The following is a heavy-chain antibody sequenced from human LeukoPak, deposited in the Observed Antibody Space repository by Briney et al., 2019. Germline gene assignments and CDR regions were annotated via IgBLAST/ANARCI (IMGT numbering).Heavy chain of an antibody. J-gene: IGHJ4*02. Sequence: ASVKVSCKASGYTFTSYAMHWVRQAPGQRLEWMGWINAGNGNTKYSQKFQGRVTITRDTSASTAYMELSSLRSEDTAVYYCATALDFWSGYYTFDYWGQGTLVTVSS. CDR2: INAGNGNT. D-gene: IGHD3-3*01. V-gene: IGHV1-3*01. CDR1: GYTFTSYA. CDR3: ATALDFWSGYYTFDY.